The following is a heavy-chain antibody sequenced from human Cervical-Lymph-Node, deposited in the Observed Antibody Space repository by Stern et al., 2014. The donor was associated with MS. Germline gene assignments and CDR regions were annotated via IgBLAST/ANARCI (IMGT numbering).Heavy chain of an antibody. D-gene: IGHD4-17*01. Sequence: QLVQSGGGLVKPGGSLRLSCAASGFTFSTYSMNWVRQAPGKGLEWVSSISSSSRYIYYADSVRGRFTISRDDAKNSLYLQMNSLRAEDTAVYYCARDMTTVTTAYFHHWGHGTLVTVSS. CDR2: ISSSSRYI. CDR1: GFTFSTYS. J-gene: IGHJ1*01. V-gene: IGHV3-21*01. CDR3: ARDMTTVTTAYFHH.